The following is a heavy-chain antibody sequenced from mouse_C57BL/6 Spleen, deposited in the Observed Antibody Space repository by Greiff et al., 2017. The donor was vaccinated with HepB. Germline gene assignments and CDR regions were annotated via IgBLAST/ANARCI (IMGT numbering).Heavy chain of an antibody. V-gene: IGHV5-4*01. CDR3: ARDTMVTTGYAMDY. CDR1: GFTFSSYA. Sequence: EVQWVESGGGLVKPGGSLKLSCAASGFTFSSYAMSWVRQTPEKRLEWVATISDGGSYTYYPDNVKGRFTISRDNAKNNLYLQMSHLKSEDTAMYYCARDTMVTTGYAMDYWGQGTSVTVSS. D-gene: IGHD2-1*01. J-gene: IGHJ4*01. CDR2: ISDGGSYT.